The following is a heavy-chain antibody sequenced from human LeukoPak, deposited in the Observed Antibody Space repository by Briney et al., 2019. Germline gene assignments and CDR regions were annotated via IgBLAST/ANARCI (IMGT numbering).Heavy chain of an antibody. Sequence: PGGSLRLSCAASGFTFSSYEMNWVRQAPGKGLEWVSYISSSGSTIYYADSVKGRFTISRDNAKNSLYQQMNSLRAEDTAVYYCARGALGHGDYVGDFDYWGQGTLVTVSS. D-gene: IGHD4-17*01. CDR2: ISSSGSTI. CDR3: ARGALGHGDYVGDFDY. V-gene: IGHV3-48*03. CDR1: GFTFSSYE. J-gene: IGHJ4*02.